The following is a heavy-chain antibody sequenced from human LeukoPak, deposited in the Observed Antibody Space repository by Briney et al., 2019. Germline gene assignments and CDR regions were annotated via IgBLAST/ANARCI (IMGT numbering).Heavy chain of an antibody. CDR3: ARDREAAGQKLTDY. D-gene: IGHD6-13*01. J-gene: IGHJ4*02. V-gene: IGHV1-18*01. CDR1: GYTFTNYG. Sequence: SVKVSCKASGYTFTNYGITWVRQAPGQGLEWMGWISVYNGHTNYAQKLQGRVTMTTDTSTSTAYMELRSLRSDDTAIYYCARDREAAGQKLTDYWGQGTLVTVSS. CDR2: ISVYNGHT.